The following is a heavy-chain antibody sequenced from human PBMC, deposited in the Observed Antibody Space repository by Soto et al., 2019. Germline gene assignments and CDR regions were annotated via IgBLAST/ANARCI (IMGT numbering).Heavy chain of an antibody. J-gene: IGHJ3*02. V-gene: IGHV5-51*01. CDR1: GYSFTSYW. D-gene: IGHD3-22*01. Sequence: GESLKISCKGSGYSFTSYWIGWVRQMPGKGLEWMGIIYPGDSDTRYSPSFQGQVTISADKSISTAYLQWSSLKASDTAMYYCASTVYYYDSSGRVGGAFDIWGQGTMVTVSS. CDR2: IYPGDSDT. CDR3: ASTVYYYDSSGRVGGAFDI.